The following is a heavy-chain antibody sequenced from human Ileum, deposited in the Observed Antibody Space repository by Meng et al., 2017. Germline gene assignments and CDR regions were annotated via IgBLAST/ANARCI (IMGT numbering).Heavy chain of an antibody. CDR1: GFTVSSNY. CDR3: VREQYESRGH. J-gene: IGHJ4*02. V-gene: IGHV3-53*01. CDR2: IYSGGST. D-gene: IGHD3-22*01. Sequence: EVVLVEAGGGLIQPGGSLRLSWAASGFTVSSNYMSWVRQAPGKGLEWVSVIYSGGSTYYADSVKDRFTISRDNSRNTLYLQMNSLRADDTAVYYCVREQYESRGHWGQGTLVTVSS.